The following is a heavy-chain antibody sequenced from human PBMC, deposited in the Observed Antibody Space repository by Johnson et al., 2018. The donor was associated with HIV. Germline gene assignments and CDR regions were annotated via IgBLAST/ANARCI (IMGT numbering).Heavy chain of an antibody. Sequence: VQLVESGGGLIQPGGSLRLSCAAPGFTVSSNYMSWVRQAPGKGLEWVSGINWNGGSTGYADSVKGRFTISRDTAKNSLYLQMNSLRAEDTALYYCARGKLPAALRRGDAFDIWGQGTMVTVSS. CDR2: INWNGGST. V-gene: IGHV3-20*04. J-gene: IGHJ3*02. CDR3: ARGKLPAALRRGDAFDI. CDR1: GFTVSSNY. D-gene: IGHD2-2*01.